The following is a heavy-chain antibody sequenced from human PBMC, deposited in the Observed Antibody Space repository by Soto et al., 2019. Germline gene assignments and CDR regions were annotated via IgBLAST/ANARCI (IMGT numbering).Heavy chain of an antibody. Sequence: SGPTLVNPTQTLTLTCTFSGFSLSTSGVGVGWIRQPPGKALEWLALIYWDDDKRYSPSLKSRLTITKDTSKNQVVLTMTNMDPVDTATYYCAHRVTDCGGDCYPTRDDAFDIWGQGTMVTVSS. J-gene: IGHJ3*02. CDR1: GFSLSTSGVG. D-gene: IGHD2-21*02. CDR3: AHRVTDCGGDCYPTRDDAFDI. V-gene: IGHV2-5*02. CDR2: IYWDDDK.